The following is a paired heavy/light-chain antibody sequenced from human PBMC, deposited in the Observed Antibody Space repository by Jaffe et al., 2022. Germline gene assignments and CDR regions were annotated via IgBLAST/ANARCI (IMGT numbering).Light chain of an antibody. CDR3: QQSYSTPWT. V-gene: IGKV1-39*01. CDR2: AAS. CDR1: PDISSY. Sequence: DVQMTQSPSSLSASVGDRVTITCRASPDISSYVNWYQQKRGTAPKLLIYAASNLQSGVPSRFSGSGSGKDFTLTISSLQPEDVATYYCQQSYSTPWTFGQGTKVEVK. J-gene: IGKJ1*01.
Heavy chain of an antibody. CDR3: AHNTYDFVVVPAAIYYMDV. Sequence: QITLKESGPTVVKPTQTLTLTCTFSGFSLSTRGVGVGWIRQPPGKALEWLALIYWNDDKRYSPSLRSRLTISKDTSKNQVVLTLTNMDPGDTATYFCAHNTYDFVVVPAAIYYMDVWGKGATVTVSS. CDR2: IYWNDDK. J-gene: IGHJ6*03. CDR1: GFSLSTRGVG. V-gene: IGHV2-5*01. D-gene: IGHD2-2*01.